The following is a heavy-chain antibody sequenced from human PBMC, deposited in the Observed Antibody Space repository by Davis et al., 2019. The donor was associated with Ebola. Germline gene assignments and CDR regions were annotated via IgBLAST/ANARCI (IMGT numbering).Heavy chain of an antibody. J-gene: IGHJ4*02. CDR2: ISGHNAKV. V-gene: IGHV1-18*04. Sequence: ASVKVSCKASGYSFTGYYMHWVRQAPGQGLEWMGWISGHNAKVLSAERFQDRVTMTTDTSTNTVYMEMRGLRSEDTAVYYCAGGTHDYFDYWGQGTLVTVSS. CDR1: GYSFTGYY. D-gene: IGHD3-16*01. CDR3: AGGTHDYFDY.